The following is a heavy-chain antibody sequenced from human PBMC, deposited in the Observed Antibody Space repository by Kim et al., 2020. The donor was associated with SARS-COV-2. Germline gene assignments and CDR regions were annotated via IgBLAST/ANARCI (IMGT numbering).Heavy chain of an antibody. J-gene: IGHJ3*02. CDR3: ASRIVAGPDAFDI. V-gene: IGHV4-4*02. Sequence: YNPCLKSRGTISVDKSKNQFSMKLSSVTDADAAVYYCASRIVAGPDAFDIWGQGTMVTVSS. D-gene: IGHD5-12*01.